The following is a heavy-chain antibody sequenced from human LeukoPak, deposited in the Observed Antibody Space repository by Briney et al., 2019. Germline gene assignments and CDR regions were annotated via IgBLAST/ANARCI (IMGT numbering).Heavy chain of an antibody. Sequence: ASVKVSCKASGYSFTNYDINWVRQATGQGLEWMGWMNPKSGDTGYSQKFQGRVFITRDTSINTAYMELSSLGSDDTAVYYCARAGRWLQSPRDSGGNDAFDIWGQGTMVTVSS. CDR1: GYSFTNYD. CDR3: ARAGRWLQSPRDSGGNDAFDI. V-gene: IGHV1-8*03. D-gene: IGHD5-24*01. CDR2: MNPKSGDT. J-gene: IGHJ3*02.